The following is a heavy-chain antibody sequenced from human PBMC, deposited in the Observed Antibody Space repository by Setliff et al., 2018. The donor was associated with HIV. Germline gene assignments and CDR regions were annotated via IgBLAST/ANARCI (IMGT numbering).Heavy chain of an antibody. D-gene: IGHD3-10*01. CDR2: ISSSGSYI. V-gene: IGHV3-21*01. CDR3: ARLRPYNSALDY. CDR1: GFTFTTST. Sequence: PGGSLRLSCAVSGFTFTTSTMNWVRQAPGRGLEWVASISSSGSYIHYADSVKCRFSISRDNARNALFIQMNSLRPEDTAVYYCARLRPYNSALDYWGQGTLVTVSS. J-gene: IGHJ4*02.